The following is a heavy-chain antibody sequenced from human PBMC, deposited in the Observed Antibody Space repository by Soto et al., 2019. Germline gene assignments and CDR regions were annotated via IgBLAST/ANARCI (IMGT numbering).Heavy chain of an antibody. D-gene: IGHD3-22*01. CDR1: GYTFTGYY. V-gene: IGHV1-2*04. CDR3: ARDGGYYDSSGYPPWYYYGMDV. Sequence: GASVKVSCKASGYTFTGYYMHWVRQAPGQGLEWMGWINPNSGGTNYAQKFQGWVTMTRDTSISTAYMELSRLRSDDTAVYYCARDGGYYDSSGYPPWYYYGMDVWGQGTTVTVSS. CDR2: INPNSGGT. J-gene: IGHJ6*02.